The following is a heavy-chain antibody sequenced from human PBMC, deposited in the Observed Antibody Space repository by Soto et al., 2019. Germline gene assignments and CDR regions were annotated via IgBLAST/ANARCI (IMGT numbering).Heavy chain of an antibody. V-gene: IGHV3-53*01. CDR1: GFTVSSNY. CDR3: ARDRRDYYYYGMDV. CDR2: IYSGGST. Sequence: GSLRLSCAASGFTVSSNYMSWVRQAPGKGLEWVSVIYSGGSTYYADSVKGRFTISRDNSKNTLYLQMNSLRAEDTAVYYCARDRRDYYYYGMDVWGQGTTVTVSS. J-gene: IGHJ6*02.